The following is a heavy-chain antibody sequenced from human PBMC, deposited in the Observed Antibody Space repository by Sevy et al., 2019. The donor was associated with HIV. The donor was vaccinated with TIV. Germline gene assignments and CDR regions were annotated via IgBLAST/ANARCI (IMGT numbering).Heavy chain of an antibody. J-gene: IGHJ3*01. V-gene: IGHV3-23*01. CDR1: GFTFRSYA. D-gene: IGHD3-16*02. Sequence: GGSLRLSCAASGFTFRSYAMTWVRQAPGKGLEWVSTISGSGDSTYYADSVKGRFTISRDNSRNTLYLRMSSLRAEGTAVYYCAKEYDYIWGSFRQVSYAFDVWGQGTMVTVSS. CDR3: AKEYDYIWGSFRQVSYAFDV. CDR2: ISGSGDST.